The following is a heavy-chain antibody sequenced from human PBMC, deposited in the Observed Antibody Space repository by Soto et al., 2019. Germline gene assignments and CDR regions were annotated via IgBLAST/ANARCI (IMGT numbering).Heavy chain of an antibody. CDR3: ARGDWNDGGDWYFDL. D-gene: IGHD1-1*01. J-gene: IGHJ2*01. CDR2: IIPIFGTA. V-gene: IGHV1-69*01. CDR1: GGTFSSYA. Sequence: QVQLVQSGAEVKKPGSSVKVSCKASGGTFSSYAISWVRQAPGQGLEWMGGIIPIFGTANYAQKFQGRVTITADESTSKAYMELSSLRSEETGVYYCARGDWNDGGDWYFDLWGRGTLVTVSS.